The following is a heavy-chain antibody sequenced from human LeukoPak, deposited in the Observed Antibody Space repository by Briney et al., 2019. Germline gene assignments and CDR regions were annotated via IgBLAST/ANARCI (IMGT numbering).Heavy chain of an antibody. CDR3: ARQNSGYDSSFDY. V-gene: IGHV5-51*01. D-gene: IGHD5-12*01. Sequence: GESQKISCKGSGYSFTSYWIGWVRQMPGKGLEWMGIIYPGDSDTRYSPSFQGQVTISADKSISTAYPQWSSLKASDTAMYYCARQNSGYDSSFDYWGQGTLVTVSS. CDR1: GYSFTSYW. CDR2: IYPGDSDT. J-gene: IGHJ4*02.